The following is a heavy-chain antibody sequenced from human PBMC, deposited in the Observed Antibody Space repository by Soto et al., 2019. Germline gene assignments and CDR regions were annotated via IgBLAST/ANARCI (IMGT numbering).Heavy chain of an antibody. J-gene: IGHJ6*02. CDR3: AKEGARSVYYGSGSYVHYYYGMDV. Sequence: GGSLRLSCAASGFTFSSYGMHWVRQAPGKGLEWVAVISYDGSNKYYADSVKGRFTISRDNSKNTLYLQMNSLRAEDTAVYYCAKEGARSVYYGSGSYVHYYYGMDVWGQGTTVTVSS. V-gene: IGHV3-30*18. CDR2: ISYDGSNK. D-gene: IGHD3-10*01. CDR1: GFTFSSYG.